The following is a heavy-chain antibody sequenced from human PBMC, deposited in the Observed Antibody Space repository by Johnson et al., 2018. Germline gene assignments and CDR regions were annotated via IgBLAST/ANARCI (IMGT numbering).Heavy chain of an antibody. V-gene: IGHV3-23*04. CDR2: ISGTSVTT. Sequence: VQLVQSGGGLVQPGGSLRLSCTASGFIFSTYAMSWVRQAPGKGLEWVSSISGTSVTTDFADSVKGRFTISRDNSKNTLYLQMNSLRAEDTAVYYCAKAHSSLTASGRAAFDIWGQGTKVTVSS. J-gene: IGHJ3*02. CDR1: GFIFSTYA. D-gene: IGHD2-21*02. CDR3: AKAHSSLTASGRAAFDI.